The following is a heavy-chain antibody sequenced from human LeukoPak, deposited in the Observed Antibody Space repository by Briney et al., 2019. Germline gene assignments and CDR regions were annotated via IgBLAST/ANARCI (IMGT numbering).Heavy chain of an antibody. CDR3: ATGYSSGWY. D-gene: IGHD6-19*01. V-gene: IGHV3-48*04. J-gene: IGHJ4*02. Sequence: GGSLRLSCAASGFTFSSYGMHWVRQAPGKGLEWVSYISSGGITIYYADSVKGRFTISRDNAKNSLYLQMNSLRAEDTVVYYCATGYSSGWYWGQGTLVTVSS. CDR1: GFTFSSYG. CDR2: ISSGGITI.